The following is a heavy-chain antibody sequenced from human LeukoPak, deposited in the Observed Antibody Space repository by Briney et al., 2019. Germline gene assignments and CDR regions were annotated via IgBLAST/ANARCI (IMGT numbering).Heavy chain of an antibody. Sequence: PSETLSLTCIVSGGSISGYYWSWIRQPPGKGLEWIGYISYSGSSNYNPSLKSRITISVDTSRNQFSLRLSSVTAADTAVYFCARSRSRGYGGDFDYWGQGTLVTVSS. CDR3: ARSRSRGYGGDFDY. V-gene: IGHV4-59*01. CDR1: GGSISGYY. D-gene: IGHD3-22*01. J-gene: IGHJ4*02. CDR2: ISYSGSS.